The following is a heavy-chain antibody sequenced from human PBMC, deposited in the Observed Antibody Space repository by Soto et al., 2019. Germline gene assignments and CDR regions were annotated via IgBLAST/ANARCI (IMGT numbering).Heavy chain of an antibody. J-gene: IGHJ5*02. D-gene: IGHD1-26*01. CDR2: IYHSGST. Sequence: SETLSLTCAVSGYSISSGYYWGWIRQPPGKGLEWIGSIYHSGSTYYNPSLKSRVTISVDTSKNQFSLKLSSVTAADTAVYYCARVGEWELLSWFDPWGQGTLVTVSS. CDR1: GYSISSGYY. V-gene: IGHV4-38-2*01. CDR3: ARVGEWELLSWFDP.